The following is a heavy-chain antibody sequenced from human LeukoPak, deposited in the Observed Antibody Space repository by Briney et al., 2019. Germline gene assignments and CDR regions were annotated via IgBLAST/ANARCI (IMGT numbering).Heavy chain of an antibody. D-gene: IGHD6-19*01. Sequence: GGSLRLSCAASGFTFSTYGMDWVRQAPGMGLEWVSAISGSGENTYYADSVKGRFTISRNNTNNPLYLQMNSLRAEDTAVYYCAKRGSSGWYAYWGQGTLVTVSS. CDR3: AKRGSSGWYAY. CDR1: GFTFSTYG. CDR2: ISGSGENT. J-gene: IGHJ4*02. V-gene: IGHV3-23*01.